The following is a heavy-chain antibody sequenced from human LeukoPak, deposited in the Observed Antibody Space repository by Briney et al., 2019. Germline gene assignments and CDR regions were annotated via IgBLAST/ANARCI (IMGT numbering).Heavy chain of an antibody. J-gene: IGHJ4*02. CDR3: ARDLGTIAAAGIDY. CDR2: IKQDGSEE. D-gene: IGHD6-13*01. Sequence: PGGSLRLSCAASGFTFSSYWMSWVRQAPGKGLEWVANIKQDGSEEYYVDSVKGRFTISRDNAKNSLYLQMNSLRAEDTAVYYCARDLGTIAAAGIDYWGQGTLVTVSS. CDR1: GFTFSSYW. V-gene: IGHV3-7*03.